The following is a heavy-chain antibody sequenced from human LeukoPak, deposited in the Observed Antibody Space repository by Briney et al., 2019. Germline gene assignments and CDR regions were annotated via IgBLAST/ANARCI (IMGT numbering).Heavy chain of an antibody. CDR2: TYSGGTT. CDR1: GFXISSSY. J-gene: IGHJ6*02. Sequence: PGGSLRLSCAASGFXISSSYISWVRQAPGKGLEWVSVTYSGGTTYYADAVKGRFTVSRDTSKNTLYLQMNSLRAEDTSVYYCARDRSTSYYYYGMDVWGQGTTVTVSS. V-gene: IGHV3-66*01. D-gene: IGHD2/OR15-2a*01. CDR3: ARDRSTSYYYYGMDV.